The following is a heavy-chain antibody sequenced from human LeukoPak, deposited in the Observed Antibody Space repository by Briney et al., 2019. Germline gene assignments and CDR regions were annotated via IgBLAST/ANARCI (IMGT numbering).Heavy chain of an antibody. CDR2: IKQDGSEK. D-gene: IGHD2-2*01. J-gene: IGHJ4*02. CDR3: AKEASLVVPPVPLGY. CDR1: GFTFSSYW. V-gene: IGHV3-7*03. Sequence: GGSLRLSCAASGFTFSSYWMSWVRQAPGKGLEWVANIKQDGSEKYYVDSVKGRFTISRDNSKNTLYLQMNSLRAEDTAVYYCAKEASLVVPPVPLGYWGQGTLITVSS.